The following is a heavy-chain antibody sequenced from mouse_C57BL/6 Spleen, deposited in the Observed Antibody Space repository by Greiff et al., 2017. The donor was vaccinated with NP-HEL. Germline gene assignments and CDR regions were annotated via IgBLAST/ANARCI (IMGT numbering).Heavy chain of an antibody. CDR1: GYTFTDYN. CDR3: DPTGYWYFDV. D-gene: IGHD4-1*02. Sequence: EVQLQQSGPELVQPGASVKMSCKASGYTFTDYNMHWVKQSHGKSLEWIGYINPNNGGTSYNQNFTGKATLTVNKSSSTVYMELRHLTSKDSEDYYCDPTGYWYFDVWGKGTTVTVSS. CDR2: INPNNGGT. J-gene: IGHJ1*03. V-gene: IGHV1-22*01.